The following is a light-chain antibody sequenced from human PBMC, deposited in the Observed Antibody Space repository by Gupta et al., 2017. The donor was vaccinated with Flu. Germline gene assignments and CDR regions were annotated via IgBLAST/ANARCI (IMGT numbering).Light chain of an antibody. J-gene: IGLJ1*01. V-gene: IGLV2-14*02. CDR3: CSYAFIGNWV. Sequence: RTSGVSYRLSGSKSGNTASLTISGLQAEDEADYYCCSYAFIGNWVFGTGTTFTVL.